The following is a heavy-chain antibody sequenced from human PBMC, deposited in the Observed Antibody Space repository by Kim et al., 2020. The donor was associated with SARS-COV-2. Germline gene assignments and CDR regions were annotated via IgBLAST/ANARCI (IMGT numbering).Heavy chain of an antibody. D-gene: IGHD3-10*01. CDR2: INTNTGNP. CDR1: GYTFTSYA. Sequence: ASVKVSCKASGYTFTSYAMNWLRQAPGQGLELMGWINTNTGNPTYAQGFTGRFVFSLDTSVSTAYLQISNLKAEDTAVYYCARGRHASGTDFFDYWGQGT. V-gene: IGHV7-4-1*02. CDR3: ARGRHASGTDFFDY. J-gene: IGHJ4*02.